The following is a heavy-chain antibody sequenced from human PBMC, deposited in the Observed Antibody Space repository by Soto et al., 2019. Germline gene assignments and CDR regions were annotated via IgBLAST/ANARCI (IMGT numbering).Heavy chain of an antibody. CDR1: GGSISSGGYY. V-gene: IGHV4-31*03. CDR3: ARDNGRRPTFGGVIEWFDP. CDR2: IYYSGST. Sequence: QVQLQESGPGLVKPSQTLSLTCTVSGGSISSGGYYWSWIRQHPGKGLEWIGYIYYSGSTYYNPSLKSRVTISVDTSKNQFSLKLSSVTAADTAVHYCARDNGRRPTFGGVIEWFDPWGQGTLVTVSS. D-gene: IGHD3-16*02. J-gene: IGHJ5*02.